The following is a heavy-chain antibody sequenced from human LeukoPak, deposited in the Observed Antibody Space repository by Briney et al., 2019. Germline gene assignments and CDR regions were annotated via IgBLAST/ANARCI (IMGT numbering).Heavy chain of an antibody. CDR1: GYTFNNYA. CDR2: INTNTGNP. D-gene: IGHD3-22*01. V-gene: IGHV7-4-1*02. CDR3: ARDYYDSSGYEYNWFDP. J-gene: IGHJ5*01. Sequence: GASVKVSCKASGYTFNNYAMNWVRQAPGQGLEWMGWINTNTGNPTYAQGFTGRFVFSLDTSVSTAYLQISSLKAEDTAVYYCARDYYDSSGYEYNWFDPWGQGTLVTVSS.